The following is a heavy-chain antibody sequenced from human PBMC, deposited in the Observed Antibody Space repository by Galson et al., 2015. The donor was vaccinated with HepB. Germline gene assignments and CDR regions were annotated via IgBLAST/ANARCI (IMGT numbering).Heavy chain of an antibody. CDR2: ISSSGSTI. CDR1: GFTFSDYY. V-gene: IGHV3-11*01. CDR3: ARDLEAFGVVIIPFDY. J-gene: IGHJ4*02. Sequence: SLRLSCAASGFTFSDYYMSWIRQAPGKGLEWVSYISSSGSTIYYADSVKGRFTISRDNAKNSLYLQMNSLRAEDTAVYYCARDLEAFGVVIIPFDYWGQGTLVTVSS. D-gene: IGHD3-3*01.